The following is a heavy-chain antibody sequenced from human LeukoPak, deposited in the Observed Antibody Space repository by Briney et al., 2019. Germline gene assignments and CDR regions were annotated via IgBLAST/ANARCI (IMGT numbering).Heavy chain of an antibody. D-gene: IGHD1-14*01. Sequence: GGSLSLSCAASEFTFTNYWMHWVRQAPGEGLVWVSRIDNNGSTSIYADSVKGRSTISRDNAKNTVYLHMHGLRADDTAVYYCARGGYHHGFDIWGQGTMVTVSS. J-gene: IGHJ3*02. CDR3: ARGGYHHGFDI. V-gene: IGHV3-74*01. CDR1: EFTFTNYW. CDR2: IDNNGSTS.